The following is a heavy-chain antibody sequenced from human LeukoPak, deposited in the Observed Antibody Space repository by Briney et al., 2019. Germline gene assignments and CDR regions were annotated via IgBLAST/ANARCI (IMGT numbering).Heavy chain of an antibody. D-gene: IGHD6-13*01. CDR3: ARSYSSSSWYFFDY. Sequence: SETLSLTCAVYGGSFSGYYWSWIRQPPGKGLEWIGEINDSGSTNYNPSLKSRVTISLDTSKNQFSLKLSSVTAADTAVYHCARSYSSSSWYFFDYWGQGTLSPSPQ. V-gene: IGHV4-34*01. CDR1: GGSFSGYY. J-gene: IGHJ4*02. CDR2: INDSGST.